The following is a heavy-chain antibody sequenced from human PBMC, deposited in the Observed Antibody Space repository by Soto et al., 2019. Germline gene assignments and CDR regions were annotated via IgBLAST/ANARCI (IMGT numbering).Heavy chain of an antibody. D-gene: IGHD2-8*01. Sequence: QVQLVESGGGVVQPGRSLRLSCAASGFTFSSFGMHWVRQAPGKGLEWVAVISYDGSNKYYADSVKGRFTISRDNSKNTLYLQMNSLRAEDTAVYYCAADAIGDYWGQGALVTVSS. J-gene: IGHJ4*02. CDR1: GFTFSSFG. V-gene: IGHV3-30*03. CDR2: ISYDGSNK. CDR3: AADAIGDY.